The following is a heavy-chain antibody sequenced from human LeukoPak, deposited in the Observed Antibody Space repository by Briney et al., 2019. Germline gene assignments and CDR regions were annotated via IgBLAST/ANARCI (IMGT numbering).Heavy chain of an antibody. V-gene: IGHV4-39*02. J-gene: IGHJ4*02. CDR2: IYYSGST. D-gene: IGHD6-6*01. CDR3: ARDLRLAARDRFDY. CDR1: GGSISSSSYY. Sequence: SETLSLTCTVSGGSISSSSYYWGWIRQPPGKGLEWIGSIYYSGSTYYNPSLKSRVTISVDTSKNQFSLKLSSVTAADTAVYYCARDLRLAARDRFDYWGQGTLVTVSS.